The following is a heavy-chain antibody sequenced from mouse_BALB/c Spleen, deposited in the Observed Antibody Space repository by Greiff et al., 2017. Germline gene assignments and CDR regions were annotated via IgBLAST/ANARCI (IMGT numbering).Heavy chain of an antibody. Sequence: QVQLKESGAELAKPGASVKMSCKASGYTFTSYWMHWVKQRPGQGLEWIGYINPSTGYTEYNQKFKDKATLTADKSSSTAYMQLSSLTSEDSAVYYCARYGYDYFDYWGQGTTLTVSS. CDR3: ARYGYDYFDY. D-gene: IGHD2-2*01. CDR1: GYTFTSYW. J-gene: IGHJ2*01. V-gene: IGHV1-7*01. CDR2: INPSTGYT.